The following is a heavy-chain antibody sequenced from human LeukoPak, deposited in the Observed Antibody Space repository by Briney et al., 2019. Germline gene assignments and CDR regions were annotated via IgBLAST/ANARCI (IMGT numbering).Heavy chain of an antibody. CDR3: ARGITIYGVMIIYFDS. J-gene: IGHJ4*02. V-gene: IGHV1-2*02. D-gene: IGHD3-3*01. CDR2: IKPDGGDT. Sequence: ASVKVSCKASGYTFTDYYLHWVRQAPGHGLEWMGWIKPDGGDTNYAQRLQGRVTMTRDTSISTAYMELTNLSSDDTAVYYCARGITIYGVMIIYFDSWGQGTLVTVSS. CDR1: GYTFTDYY.